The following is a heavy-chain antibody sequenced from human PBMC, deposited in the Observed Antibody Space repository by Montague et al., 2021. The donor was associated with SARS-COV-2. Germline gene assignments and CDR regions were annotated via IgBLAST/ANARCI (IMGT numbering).Heavy chain of an antibody. Sequence: PALVKPTQTLTLTCTFSGFSLSTSGMCVSWIRQPPGKALEWLALIDWDDDKYYSTSLKTRLTISKDTSKNQVVLTMTNMDPVDTATYYCARSYYDILTGYYMPFDYWGQGTLVTVSS. V-gene: IGHV2-70*01. CDR3: ARSYYDILTGYYMPFDY. D-gene: IGHD3-9*01. J-gene: IGHJ4*02. CDR2: IDWDDDK. CDR1: GFSLSTSGMC.